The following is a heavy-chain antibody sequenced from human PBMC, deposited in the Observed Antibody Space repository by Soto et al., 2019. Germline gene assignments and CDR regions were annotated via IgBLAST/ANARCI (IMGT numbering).Heavy chain of an antibody. CDR3: AKASGVSSPRYWYFDL. J-gene: IGHJ2*01. V-gene: IGHV3-23*01. Sequence: EVQVLESGGGLVQPGGSLRLSCTASGFTFSSYAMSWVRQAPGKGLEWVSVISGSGSSTYYADSVKGRFTISRDNSKNILYLQMNSLRAEDTAVFHCAKASGVSSPRYWYFDLWGRGTLVTVSS. D-gene: IGHD2-15*01. CDR1: GFTFSSYA. CDR2: ISGSGSST.